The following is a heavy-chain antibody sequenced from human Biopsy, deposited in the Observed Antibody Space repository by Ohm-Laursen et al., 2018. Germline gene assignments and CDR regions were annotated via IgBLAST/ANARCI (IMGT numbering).Heavy chain of an antibody. CDR2: INHSGRT. J-gene: IGHJ6*02. CDR1: GESFNGYY. V-gene: IGHV4-34*01. Sequence: SDTLSLTCAVYGESFNGYYWSWIRQTPGKGLEWIGEINHSGRTSYNPSLKSRVTISVDTSKNQFSLKVRSVTAADTAVYYCVRGVDYYDPYRYYALDVGGQGTTVTVSS. D-gene: IGHD3-22*01. CDR3: VRGVDYYDPYRYYALDV.